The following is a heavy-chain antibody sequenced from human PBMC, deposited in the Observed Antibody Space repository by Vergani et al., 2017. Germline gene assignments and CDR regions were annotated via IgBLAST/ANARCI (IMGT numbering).Heavy chain of an antibody. CDR2: ISIGGGGI. Sequence: EVQLLESGGGLVQPGGSRRLSCAGAGFTFDTYTMAYVRQAPGKGLEWVATISIGGGGIFYADSVKGRFTISRDNSKNTLFLQMNRLKDEDTAVYYCTTAWGLYYLHGEYFQYWGRGTLVSVSS. J-gene: IGHJ1*01. V-gene: IGHV3-23*01. D-gene: IGHD3-10*01. CDR1: GFTFDTYT. CDR3: TTAWGLYYLHGEYFQY.